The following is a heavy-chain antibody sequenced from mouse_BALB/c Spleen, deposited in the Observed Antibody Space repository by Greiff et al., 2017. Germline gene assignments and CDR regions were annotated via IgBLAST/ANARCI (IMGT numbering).Heavy chain of an antibody. CDR3: ARRDGYYWYFDV. D-gene: IGHD3-3*01. J-gene: IGHJ1*01. V-gene: IGHV1-39*01. CDR1: GYSFTGYN. Sequence: EVKLVESGPELEKPGASVKISCKASGYSFTGYNMNWVKQSNGKSLEWIGNIDPYYGGTSYNQKFKGKATLTVDKSSSTAYMQLKSLTSEDSAVYYCARRDGYYWYFDVWGAGTTVTVSS. CDR2: IDPYYGGT.